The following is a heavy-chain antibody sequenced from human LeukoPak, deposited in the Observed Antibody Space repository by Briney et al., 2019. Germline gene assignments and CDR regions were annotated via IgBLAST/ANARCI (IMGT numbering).Heavy chain of an antibody. D-gene: IGHD2/OR15-2a*01. J-gene: IGHJ4*02. CDR2: VDYSGRT. CDR1: GGSISSDNYF. V-gene: IGHV4-39*01. CDR3: ARRRFYRPFDY. Sequence: PSETLSLTCTVSGGSISSDNYFWGWIRQPPGTGLEWITNVDYSGRTFYNASLESRVTISVDTSKNQFSLKLNSVTAADTAVYYCARRRFYRPFDYWGQGTLVIVSS.